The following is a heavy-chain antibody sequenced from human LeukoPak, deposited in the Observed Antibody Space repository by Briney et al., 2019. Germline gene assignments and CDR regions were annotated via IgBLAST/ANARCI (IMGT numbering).Heavy chain of an antibody. D-gene: IGHD3-22*01. CDR3: ARVNGYYDSSGYYYFDY. Sequence: ASVKVSCKAPGGTFSSYAISWVRQAPGQGLEWMGGIIPIFGTANYAQKFQGRVTITADESTSTAYMELSSLRSEDTAVYYCARVNGYYDSSGYYYFDYWGQGTLVTVSS. CDR2: IIPIFGTA. CDR1: GGTFSSYA. V-gene: IGHV1-69*13. J-gene: IGHJ4*02.